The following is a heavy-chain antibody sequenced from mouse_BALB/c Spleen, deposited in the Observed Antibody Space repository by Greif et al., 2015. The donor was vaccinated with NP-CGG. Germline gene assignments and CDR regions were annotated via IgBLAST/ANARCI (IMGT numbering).Heavy chain of an antibody. D-gene: IGHD1-1*01. CDR2: IDPADGNS. CDR1: GFNIKDTY. J-gene: IGHJ3*01. Sequence: VQLQQPGAELVKPGASVKLSCTASGFNIKDTYMHWVKQRPEQGLEWIGRIDPADGNSKYDPKFQGKATITADTSSNIAYLQLSSLTSEDTAVYYCAPYYYGTSVFAYWGQGTLVTVSA. CDR3: APYYYGTSVFAY. V-gene: IGHV14-3*02.